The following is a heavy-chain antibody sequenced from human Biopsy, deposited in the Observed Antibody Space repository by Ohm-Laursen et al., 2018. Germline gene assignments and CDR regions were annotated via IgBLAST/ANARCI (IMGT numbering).Heavy chain of an antibody. J-gene: IGHJ6*02. CDR3: VRGVDYYDPYHYYALDV. D-gene: IGHD3-22*01. CDR2: INHSGRT. Sequence: SETLSLTCAVYGESFNGYYRSWIRQTPGKGLEWIGEINHSGRTNYNPSLKSRVTISVDTSKNQLSLKVRSVTAADTAVYYCVRGVDYYDPYHYYALDVWGQGTTVTVSS. V-gene: IGHV4-34*01. CDR1: GESFNGYY.